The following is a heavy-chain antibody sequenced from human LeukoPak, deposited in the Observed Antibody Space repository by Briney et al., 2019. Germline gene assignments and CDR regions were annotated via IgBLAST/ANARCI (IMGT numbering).Heavy chain of an antibody. CDR3: ARVRVLLWFGEFPPGAFDI. V-gene: IGHV4-34*01. CDR1: GGFDIYY. J-gene: IGHJ3*02. CDR2: TTFRGKT. Sequence: SETLSLTCAVYGGFDIYYWTIVRQPPGKGLEWIGETTFRGKTNYNPSLKGRVTISVDTSKNQFSLKLSSVTAADTAVYYCARVRVLLWFGEFPPGAFDIWGQGTMVTVSS. D-gene: IGHD3-10*01.